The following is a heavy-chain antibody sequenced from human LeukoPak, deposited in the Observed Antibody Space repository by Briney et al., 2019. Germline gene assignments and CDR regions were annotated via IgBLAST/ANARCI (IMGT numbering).Heavy chain of an antibody. CDR3: ARIGSMVVYYFDY. D-gene: IGHD4-23*01. CDR1: GGSISSYY. CDR2: IYYSGST. V-gene: IGHV4-59*01. J-gene: IGHJ4*02. Sequence: PSETLSLTCTVSGGSISSYYWSWLRQPPGKGLEWIGYIYYSGSTNYNPSLKSRVAISVDTSKNQFSLKLSSVTAADTAVYYCARIGSMVVYYFDYWGQGTLVTVSS.